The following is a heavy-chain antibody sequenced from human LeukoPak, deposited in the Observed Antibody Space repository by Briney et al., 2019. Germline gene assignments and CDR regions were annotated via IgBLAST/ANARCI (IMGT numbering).Heavy chain of an antibody. J-gene: IGHJ4*02. CDR2: MSYDGSNK. CDR3: ATDQVELCSSGSCYVIDN. CDR1: GFTFDIYA. D-gene: IGHD2-15*01. Sequence: GGSLRLSCAASGFTFDIYAMHWVRQAPGKGLEWVAVMSYDGSNKYYADSVKGRFTISRDNSRNTLHLQISSLRVADTAVYYCATDQVELCSSGSCYVIDNWGPGTLVAVSS. V-gene: IGHV3-30*04.